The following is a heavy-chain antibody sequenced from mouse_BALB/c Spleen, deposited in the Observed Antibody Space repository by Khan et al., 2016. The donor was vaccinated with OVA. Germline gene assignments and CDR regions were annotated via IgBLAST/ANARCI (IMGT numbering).Heavy chain of an antibody. CDR1: GFTFSSYG. Sequence: EVELVESGGGLVQPGGSRKLSCAASGFTFSSYGMHWVRQTPEKGLEWVAYISGDSSTIYYADTVKGRFTISRDNPKNTLFLQMPSLRSEDTAMYYCTRSYSYGYYFDYWGQGTTLTVSS. CDR2: ISGDSSTI. J-gene: IGHJ2*01. D-gene: IGHD1-1*01. V-gene: IGHV5-17*02. CDR3: TRSYSYGYYFDY.